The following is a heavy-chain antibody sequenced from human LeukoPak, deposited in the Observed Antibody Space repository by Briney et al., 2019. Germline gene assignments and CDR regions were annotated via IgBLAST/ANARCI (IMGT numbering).Heavy chain of an antibody. Sequence: SETLSLTCTVSGGSISSYYWSWIRQPAGKGLEWIGRIYTSGSTNYNPPLKSRVTMSVDTSKNQFSLKLSSVTAADTAVYYCARSMVYCSGGSCYDYWGQGTLVTVSS. D-gene: IGHD2-15*01. J-gene: IGHJ4*02. CDR2: IYTSGST. CDR1: GGSISSYY. V-gene: IGHV4-4*07. CDR3: ARSMVYCSGGSCYDY.